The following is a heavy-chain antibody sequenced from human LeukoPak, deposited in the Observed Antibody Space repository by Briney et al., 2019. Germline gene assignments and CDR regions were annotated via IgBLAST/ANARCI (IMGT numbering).Heavy chain of an antibody. J-gene: IGHJ4*02. D-gene: IGHD2-15*01. CDR3: GMGGLTFD. V-gene: IGHV3-21*01. Sequence: GGSLRLSCAASGFTFSTLDFNWVRQAPGRGLEWVSSIDRSGSYIYYPDSVKGRFTISRDDAKNSLYLQMDSLRAEDTAVYYCGMGGLTFDWGQGTLVTVSS. CDR2: IDRSGSYI. CDR1: GFTFSTLD.